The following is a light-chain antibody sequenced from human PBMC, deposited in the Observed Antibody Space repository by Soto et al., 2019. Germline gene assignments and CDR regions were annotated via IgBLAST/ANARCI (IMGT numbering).Light chain of an antibody. V-gene: IGLV2-14*03. CDR1: SSDIGGYNY. Sequence: QSALTQPASVSASPGQSITISCTGSSSDIGGYNYVSWFQQHPGKAPKLMIYDVTYRPSGISNRFSGSKSGNTASLTISGLQPEDEADYFCCSYTTRSPLVAFGGGTKLTVL. CDR2: DVT. CDR3: CSYTTRSPLVA. J-gene: IGLJ2*01.